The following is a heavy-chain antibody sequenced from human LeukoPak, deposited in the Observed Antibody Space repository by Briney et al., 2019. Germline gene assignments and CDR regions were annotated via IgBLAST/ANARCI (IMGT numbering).Heavy chain of an antibody. V-gene: IGHV3-53*01. Sequence: GGSLKLSCAASGFTVYDRSMSWVRQAPGKGLEWVSVIYSGGTRYYADSVKGRFTISRDNSKNTLYLQMHSLRAEDTAVYYCARDPGYWGQGTLVTVSS. J-gene: IGHJ4*02. CDR2: IYSGGTR. CDR3: ARDPGY. CDR1: GFTVYDRS. D-gene: IGHD1-14*01.